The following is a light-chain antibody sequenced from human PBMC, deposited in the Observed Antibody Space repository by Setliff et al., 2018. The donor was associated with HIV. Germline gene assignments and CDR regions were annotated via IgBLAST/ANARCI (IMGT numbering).Light chain of an antibody. CDR1: SNDVGGHNY. CDR2: GVT. CDR3: CSYAGSSTLV. J-gene: IGLJ2*01. V-gene: IGLV2-14*03. Sequence: QSVLAQPTSVSGSPGQSVTISCTGTSNDVGGHNYVSWYQQYPGKAPTLLIFGVTNRPAGVSFRFSGSKSGNTASPTISGLQAEDEADYYCCSYAGSSTLVFGGGTKVTVL.